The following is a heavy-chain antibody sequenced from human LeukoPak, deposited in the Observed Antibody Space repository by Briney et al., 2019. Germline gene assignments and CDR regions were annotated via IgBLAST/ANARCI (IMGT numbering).Heavy chain of an antibody. D-gene: IGHD5-18*01. V-gene: IGHV4-31*03. CDR1: GGSISSGGYY. Sequence: KPSETLSLTCTVSGGSISSGGYYWSWIRQHPGKGLEWIGYIYYSGSTYYNPSLKSRVTISVDTSKNQFSLKLSSVTAADTAVYYCARGGNRGYSYGYHFDYWGQGTLVIVSS. CDR2: IYYSGST. J-gene: IGHJ4*02. CDR3: ARGGNRGYSYGYHFDY.